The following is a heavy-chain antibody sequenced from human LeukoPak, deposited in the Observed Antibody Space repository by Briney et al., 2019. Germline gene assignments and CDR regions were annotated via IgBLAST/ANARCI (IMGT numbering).Heavy chain of an antibody. V-gene: IGHV3-30-3*01. J-gene: IGHJ3*02. CDR1: GFTFSTYS. CDR3: ARSTGSMPLSSFDI. CDR2: ISYDGTSK. D-gene: IGHD1-26*01. Sequence: GRSLRLSCAASGFTFSTYSIHWVRQAPGKGPEWVAVISYDGTSKYYADSVKGRFTISRDNSKNTLYLQMNSLRTEDTAVFYCARSTGSMPLSSFDIWGPGTVVIVSS.